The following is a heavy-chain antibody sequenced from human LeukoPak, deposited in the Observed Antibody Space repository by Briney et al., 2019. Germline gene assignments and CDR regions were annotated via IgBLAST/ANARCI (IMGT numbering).Heavy chain of an antibody. D-gene: IGHD1-26*01. V-gene: IGHV3-30*18. CDR3: AKSTRRPYSGSYYEAFDY. J-gene: IGHJ4*02. CDR1: GFTFSSYG. Sequence: AGSLRLSCAASGFTFSSYGMHWVRQAPGKGLEWVAVISYDGSNKYYADSVKGRFTISRDNSKNTLYLQMNSLRAEDTAVYYCAKSTRRPYSGSYYEAFDYWGQGTLVTVSS. CDR2: ISYDGSNK.